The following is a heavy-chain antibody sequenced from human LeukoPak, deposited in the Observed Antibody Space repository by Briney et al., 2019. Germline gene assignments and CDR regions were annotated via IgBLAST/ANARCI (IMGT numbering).Heavy chain of an antibody. CDR2: IYTSGST. J-gene: IGHJ4*02. V-gene: IGHV4-4*09. D-gene: IGHD3-16*01. CDR1: GGSISSYY. CDR3: ARMYYDYVWGSYMHGYFDY. Sequence: SETLSLTYTVSGGSISSYYWSWIRQPPGKGLEWIGYIYTSGSTNYNPSLKSRVTISVDTSKNQFSLKLSSVTAADTAVYYCARMYYDYVWGSYMHGYFDYWGQGTLVTVSS.